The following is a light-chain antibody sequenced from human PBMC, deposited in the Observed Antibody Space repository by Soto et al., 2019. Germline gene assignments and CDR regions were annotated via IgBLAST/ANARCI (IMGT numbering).Light chain of an antibody. CDR2: ENN. V-gene: IGLV6-57*04. CDR1: SGSIANNY. Sequence: NFMLTQPHSVSESPGKTLSISCTRSSGSIANNYVQWYQQRPGSATTTVIYENNQRLSGVPDRFSGSTDGSSNSASLTISGLQTEDEADYYCASWDDSLNAYVFGPGTKLTVL. CDR3: ASWDDSLNAYV. J-gene: IGLJ1*01.